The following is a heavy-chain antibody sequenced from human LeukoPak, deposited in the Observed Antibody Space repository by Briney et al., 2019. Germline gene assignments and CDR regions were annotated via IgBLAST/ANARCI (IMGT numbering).Heavy chain of an antibody. CDR2: IYYSGST. CDR1: GGSISSGDYY. V-gene: IGHV4-30-4*08. CDR3: ARLLSWGLINY. Sequence: SETLSLTCTVSGGSISSGDYYWSWIRQPPGKGLEWIGYIYYSGSTYYNPSLKSRVTISVDTSKNQFSLKLSSVTAADTAVYYCARLLSWGLINYWGQGTLVTVSS. J-gene: IGHJ4*02. D-gene: IGHD3-10*01.